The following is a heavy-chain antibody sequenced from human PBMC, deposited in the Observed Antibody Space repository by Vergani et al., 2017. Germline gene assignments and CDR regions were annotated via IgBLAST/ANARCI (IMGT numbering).Heavy chain of an antibody. Sequence: QAQLVQSGAEVKKPGASVKVSCKVSGYTLTELSMHWVRQAPGKGLEWMGGFDPEDGETIYAQKFQGRVTMTEDTSTDTAYMELSSLRSEDTAVYYCATEGGRDSSGANWFDPWGQGTRVTVSS. D-gene: IGHD3-22*01. J-gene: IGHJ5*02. V-gene: IGHV1-24*01. CDR2: FDPEDGET. CDR1: GYTLTELS. CDR3: ATEGGRDSSGANWFDP.